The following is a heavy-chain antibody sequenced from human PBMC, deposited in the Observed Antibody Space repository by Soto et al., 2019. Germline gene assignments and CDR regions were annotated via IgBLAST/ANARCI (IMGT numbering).Heavy chain of an antibody. CDR3: ARDTDSDTWNDPFDY. CDR2: ISWNSGST. D-gene: IGHD1-1*01. Sequence: DVQLVESGGGLVQPGRSLRLSCAASGFIFDDFAMHWVRQAPGKGLEWVSGISWNSGSTDYAASVKGRFIISRDNPRNSLYLQMNSLRPEDTALYYCARDTDSDTWNDPFDYWGQGALVIVS. V-gene: IGHV3-9*01. CDR1: GFIFDDFA. J-gene: IGHJ4*02.